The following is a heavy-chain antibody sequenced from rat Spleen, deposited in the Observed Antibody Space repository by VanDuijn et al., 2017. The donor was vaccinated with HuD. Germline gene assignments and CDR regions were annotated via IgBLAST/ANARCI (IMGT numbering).Heavy chain of an antibody. D-gene: IGHD1-12*02. V-gene: IGHV2-43*01. CDR1: GFSLTSYH. CDR3: ARSHCGSPYVMDA. J-gene: IGHJ4*01. CDR2: IWTGGRT. Sequence: QVQLRESGPGLVQPSQTLSLTCSVSGFSLTSYHVTWVRQPPGKGLEWMGVIWTGGRTVYNSLHKSRWSISRDTPKSQILLKMNSLQAVDSATYYCARSHCGSPYVMDAWGQGASVTVSS.